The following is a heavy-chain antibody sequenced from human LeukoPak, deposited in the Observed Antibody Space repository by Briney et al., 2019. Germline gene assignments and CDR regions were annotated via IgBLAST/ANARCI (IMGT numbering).Heavy chain of an antibody. D-gene: IGHD5-18*01. V-gene: IGHV4-34*01. J-gene: IGHJ4*02. CDR3: ARGLQLWDDFDY. CDR2: INHSGST. Sequence: SETLSLTCAVYGGSFSGYYWSWIRQPPGKGLEWIGEINHSGSTNYNPSLKSRVTISVDTSKNQFSLKLSFVTAADTAVYYCARGLQLWDDFDYWGQGTLVTVSS. CDR1: GGSFSGYY.